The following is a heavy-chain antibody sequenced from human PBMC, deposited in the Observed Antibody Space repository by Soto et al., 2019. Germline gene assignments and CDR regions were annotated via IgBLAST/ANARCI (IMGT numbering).Heavy chain of an antibody. CDR2: INSDGSST. CDR3: ARCGSYSPYYFDY. D-gene: IGHD1-26*01. V-gene: IGHV3-74*02. J-gene: IGHJ4*02. CDR1: GFTFSSYW. Sequence: VQLVESGGGLVKPGGSLRLSCAASGFTFSSYWMHWVRQAPGKGLVWVSRINSDGSSTSYADSVKGRFTISRDNAKNTLYLQMNSLRAEDTAVYYCARCGSYSPYYFDYWGQGTLVTVSS.